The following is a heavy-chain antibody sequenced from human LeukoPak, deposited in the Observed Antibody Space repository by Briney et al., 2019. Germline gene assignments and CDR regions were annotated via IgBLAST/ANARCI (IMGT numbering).Heavy chain of an antibody. J-gene: IGHJ4*02. CDR1: GCTLSSYW. Sequence: GGSLRLTCAASGCTLSSYWTHWVRQAPGKGLVWVSRINSDGRSTKYADSVKGGFTISRDNAKNSLYLQLHPLRADATAVYYCPRESGLYCSSPSCFRLGLGYWGQGPLVTVSS. V-gene: IGHV3-74*03. CDR2: INSDGRST. D-gene: IGHD2-2*01. CDR3: PRESGLYCSSPSCFRLGLGY.